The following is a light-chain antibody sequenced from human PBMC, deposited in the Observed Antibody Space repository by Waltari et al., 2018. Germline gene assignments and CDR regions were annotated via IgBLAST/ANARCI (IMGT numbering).Light chain of an antibody. V-gene: IGLV1-51*01. CDR2: GDN. J-gene: IGLJ2*01. CDR1: GSAIIHTY. CDR3: GTWDSSLTIVV. Sequence: QAVLTQPPSVSAAPGQRVTISCPADGSAIIHTYVSWYQHLPGTAPKLLIYGDNNRASGIPDRFSASRSGTSSTLGITGLQTGDEADYFCGTWDSSLTIVVFGGGTKLTVL.